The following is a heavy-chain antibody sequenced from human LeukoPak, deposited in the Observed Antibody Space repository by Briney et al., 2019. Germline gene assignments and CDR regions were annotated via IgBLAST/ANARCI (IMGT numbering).Heavy chain of an antibody. J-gene: IGHJ4*02. D-gene: IGHD6-13*01. CDR2: ISYSGSA. CDR3: ATWSYSSSSFDY. Sequence: SETLSLTCTVSGGSISSYYWSWIRQPPGKGLERIGYISYSGSANYNPSLKSRVTISVDTSKNQFSLKLSSVTAADTAVYYCATWSYSSSSFDYWGQGTLVTVSS. CDR1: GGSISSYY. V-gene: IGHV4-59*08.